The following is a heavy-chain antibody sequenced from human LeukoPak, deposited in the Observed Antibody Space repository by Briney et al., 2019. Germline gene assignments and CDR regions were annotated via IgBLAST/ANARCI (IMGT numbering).Heavy chain of an antibody. CDR1: GFTFDDYA. J-gene: IGHJ4*02. V-gene: IGHV3-9*01. Sequence: GGSLRLSCAASGFTFDDYAMHWVRHAPGKGLEWVSGISWNSGSIGYADSVKGRFTISRDNSKNTLYLQMNSLRAEDTAVYYCAKLGTWETHQSVWGQGTLVTVSS. CDR3: AKLGTWETHQSV. D-gene: IGHD1-26*01. CDR2: ISWNSGSI.